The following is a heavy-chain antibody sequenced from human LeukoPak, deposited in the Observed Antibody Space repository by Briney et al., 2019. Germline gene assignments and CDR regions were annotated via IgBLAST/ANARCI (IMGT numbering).Heavy chain of an antibody. CDR2: ISGDGVST. V-gene: IGHV3-43*02. CDR1: GPPSADFA. D-gene: IGHD2/OR15-2a*01. CDR3: ARESGKFLN. Sequence: GRPLRPSCVSSGPPSADFAMHWVRQAPGKGLEWGALISGDGVSTFYADSLKGRFSISRDNRKNSLSLEITSLRTQHTPMYYGARESGKFLNWGQGTLVAVSS. J-gene: IGHJ4*02.